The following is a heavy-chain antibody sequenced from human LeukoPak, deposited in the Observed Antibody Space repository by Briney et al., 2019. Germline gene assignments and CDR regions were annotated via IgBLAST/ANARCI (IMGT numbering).Heavy chain of an antibody. CDR2: GYHNGRT. CDR1: GGSISGYY. D-gene: IGHD2-8*02. Sequence: PSETLSLTCSVSGGSISGYYWSWIRQLPGERLEWIGFGYHNGRTTYNPSLESRVTISVETSRNQVSLNLRFVTAADTALYFCARRRAESSGPSFYYFYMDVWGKGTTVSVSS. CDR3: ARRRAESSGPSFYYFYMDV. J-gene: IGHJ6*03. V-gene: IGHV4-59*01.